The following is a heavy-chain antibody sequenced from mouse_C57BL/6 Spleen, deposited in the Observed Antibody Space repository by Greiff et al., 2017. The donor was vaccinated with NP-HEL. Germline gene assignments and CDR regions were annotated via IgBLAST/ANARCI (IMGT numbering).Heavy chain of an antibody. J-gene: IGHJ1*03. CDR1: GYTFTDYA. D-gene: IGHD2-4*01. CDR3: ARRFRDYDYDIWYFDV. V-gene: IGHV1-67*01. CDR2: ISTYYGDA. Sequence: VQLKESGPELVRPGVSVKISCKGSGYTFTDYAMHWVKQSHAKSLEWIGVISTYYGDASYNQKFKDKATMTVDKSSSTAYMELARLTSEDSAVYYCARRFRDYDYDIWYFDVWGTGTTVTVSS.